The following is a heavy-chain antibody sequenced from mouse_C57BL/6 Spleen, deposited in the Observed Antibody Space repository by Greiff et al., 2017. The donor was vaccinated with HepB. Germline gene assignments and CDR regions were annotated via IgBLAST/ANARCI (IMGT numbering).Heavy chain of an antibody. V-gene: IGHV1-64*01. J-gene: IGHJ1*03. D-gene: IGHD1-1*01. Sequence: VQLQQPGAELVKPGASVKLSCKASGYTFTSYWMHWVKQRPGHGLEWIGMIHPNSGSTNYNEKFNSKATLPVDKSSSTAYMQLSSLTSEDSAVYYCALYWSSYWYFDVWGTGTTVTVSS. CDR1: GYTFTSYW. CDR2: IHPNSGST. CDR3: ALYWSSYWYFDV.